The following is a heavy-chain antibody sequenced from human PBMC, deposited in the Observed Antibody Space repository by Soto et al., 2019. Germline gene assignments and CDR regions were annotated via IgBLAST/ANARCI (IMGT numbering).Heavy chain of an antibody. CDR1: GGTFSSYA. D-gene: IGHD6-13*01. V-gene: IGHV1-69*13. Sequence: ASVKVSCKASGGTFSSYAISWVRQAPGQGLEWMGGIIPIFGTANYAQKFQGRVPITADESTSTAYMELSSLRSEDTAVYYCARDGVAAAGNNWFDPWGQGTLVTVSS. CDR2: IIPIFGTA. CDR3: ARDGVAAAGNNWFDP. J-gene: IGHJ5*02.